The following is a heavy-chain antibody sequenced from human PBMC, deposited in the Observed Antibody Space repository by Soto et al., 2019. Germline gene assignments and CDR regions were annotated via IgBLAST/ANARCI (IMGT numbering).Heavy chain of an antibody. CDR2: ISPGDSDT. Sequence: GESVKISCKGSGYTFSSYRIGWVRQVPGKGLEWMGIISPGDSDTKYSQSFQGQVTISADKSISTAYLQWNSLRASDTAMYYCARHATYYDILSGYYFDYWGQGTLVTVSS. CDR3: ARHATYYDILSGYYFDY. CDR1: GYTFSSYR. V-gene: IGHV5-51*01. J-gene: IGHJ4*02. D-gene: IGHD3-9*01.